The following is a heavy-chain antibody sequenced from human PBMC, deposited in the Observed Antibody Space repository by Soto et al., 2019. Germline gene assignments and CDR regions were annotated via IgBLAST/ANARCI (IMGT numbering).Heavy chain of an antibody. CDR2: ISGSGGST. CDR1: GFTFSSYA. J-gene: IGHJ4*02. Sequence: PGGSLRLSCAASGFTFSSYAMIWVRQAPGKGLEWVSAISGSGGSTYYADSVKGRFTISRDNSKNTLYLQMNSLRAEDTAVYYCAKDLDVCGGDCGSGGFDYWGQGTLVTVSS. D-gene: IGHD2-21*02. CDR3: AKDLDVCGGDCGSGGFDY. V-gene: IGHV3-23*01.